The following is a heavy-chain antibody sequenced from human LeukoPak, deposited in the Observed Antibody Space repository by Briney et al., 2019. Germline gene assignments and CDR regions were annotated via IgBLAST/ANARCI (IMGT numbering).Heavy chain of an antibody. CDR1: GGSLSSSSYY. J-gene: IGHJ4*02. CDR3: ARDFMTSVVTPGDY. D-gene: IGHD4-23*01. CDR2: IYYSGST. Sequence: PSETLSLTCTVSGGSLSSSSYYWGWIRQPPGKGLEWIGSIYYSGSTYYNPSLKSRVTISVDTSKNQFSLKLSSVTAADTAVYYCARDFMTSVVTPGDYWGQGTLVTVSS. V-gene: IGHV4-39*07.